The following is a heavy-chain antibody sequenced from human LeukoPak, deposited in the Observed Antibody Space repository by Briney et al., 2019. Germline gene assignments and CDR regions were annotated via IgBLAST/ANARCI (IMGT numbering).Heavy chain of an antibody. J-gene: IGHJ3*02. CDR1: GGSFSGYY. Sequence: SETLSLACAVYGGSFSGYYWSWIRQPPGKGLEWIGEINHSGSTNYNPSLKSRVTISVDTSKNQFSLKLSSVTAADTAVYYCAREGFATMIVGGSDAFDIWGQGTMVTVSS. V-gene: IGHV4-34*01. D-gene: IGHD3-22*01. CDR2: INHSGST. CDR3: AREGFATMIVGGSDAFDI.